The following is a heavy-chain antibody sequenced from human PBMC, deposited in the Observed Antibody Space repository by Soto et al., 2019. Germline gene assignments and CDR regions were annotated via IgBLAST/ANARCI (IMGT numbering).Heavy chain of an antibody. Sequence: SETLSLTCTVSGGSISSGDYYWSWIRQPPGKGLEWIGYIYYSGSTYYNPSLKSRVTISVDTSKNQFSLKLSSETAADTAVYYCARDRSYGHPGFDYWGQGTLVTVSS. CDR2: IYYSGST. CDR3: ARDRSYGHPGFDY. CDR1: GGSISSGDYY. D-gene: IGHD5-18*01. J-gene: IGHJ4*02. V-gene: IGHV4-30-4*01.